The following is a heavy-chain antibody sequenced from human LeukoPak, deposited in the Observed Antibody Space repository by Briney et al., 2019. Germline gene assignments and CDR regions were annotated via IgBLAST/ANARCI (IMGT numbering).Heavy chain of an antibody. J-gene: IGHJ4*02. D-gene: IGHD6-6*01. Sequence: GGSLGLSCAASGFNFNRFWMSWVRQAPGKGLEWVAHINKDGSEKYYVDSVRGRFTISRDNAKNSLSLQMNSLRAEDTAVYYCACGAITDRPYYLDFWGQGTLVTVSS. CDR1: GFNFNRFW. V-gene: IGHV3-7*05. CDR2: INKDGSEK. CDR3: ACGAITDRPYYLDF.